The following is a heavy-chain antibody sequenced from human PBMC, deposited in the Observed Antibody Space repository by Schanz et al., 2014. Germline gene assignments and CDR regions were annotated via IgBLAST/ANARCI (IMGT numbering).Heavy chain of an antibody. D-gene: IGHD6-13*01. J-gene: IGHJ4*02. CDR2: IIPILGIA. CDR3: ASSGAGYSSSWDFDY. CDR1: GGTFSSYS. Sequence: QVQLVQSGAEVKKPGSSVKVSCKASGGTFSSYSLSWVRQAPGQGLEWMGRIIPILGIANYAQKFQGRVTITADKSTFTAFMDVSSLRSEDTAVYYCASSGAGYSSSWDFDYWGQGTLVTVSS. V-gene: IGHV1-69*02.